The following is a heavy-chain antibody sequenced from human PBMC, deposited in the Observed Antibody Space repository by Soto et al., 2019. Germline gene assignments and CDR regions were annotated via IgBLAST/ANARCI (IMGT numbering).Heavy chain of an antibody. V-gene: IGHV4-34*01. CDR1: GGSFSGYY. J-gene: IGHJ6*02. CDR3: ARGNSYYYYGMDV. CDR2: IYHSGST. Sequence: QVQLQQWGAGLLKPSETLSLTCAVYGGSFSGYYWSWIRQPPGKGLEWIGEIYHSGSTNYNPSLKSRVTISVDTSKNQFSLKLSSVTAADTAVYYCARGNSYYYYGMDVWGQGTTVTVSS.